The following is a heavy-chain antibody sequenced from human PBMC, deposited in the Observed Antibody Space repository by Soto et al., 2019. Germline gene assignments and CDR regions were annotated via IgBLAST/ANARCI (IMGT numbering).Heavy chain of an antibody. D-gene: IGHD2-15*01. CDR2: MNPNSGNT. CDR3: ARALGCSGGSCHVYYFDY. Sequence: GASVKVSCKASGYTFTSYDINWVRQATGQGLEWMGWMNPNSGNTGYAQKFQGRVTMTRNTSISTAYMELSSLRSEDTAVYYCARALGCSGGSCHVYYFDYWGQGTLVTVSS. J-gene: IGHJ4*02. V-gene: IGHV1-8*01. CDR1: GYTFTSYD.